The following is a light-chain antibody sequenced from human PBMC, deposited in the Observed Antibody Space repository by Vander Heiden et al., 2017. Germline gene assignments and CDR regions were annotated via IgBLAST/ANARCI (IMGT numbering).Light chain of an antibody. CDR2: EVS. J-gene: IGLJ3*02. CDR1: NLATKK. Sequence: SYVLSQPASVSVPPGQTATTTCEDGNLATKKVHWYQQRQGQALKLVVYEVSDRTSGIPDRFAGFNYAFGEEATPLTRRVEAEDEGVDYCQVSDVITNHAMFGGGTRLTVL. V-gene: IGLV3-21*02. CDR3: QVSDVITNHAM.